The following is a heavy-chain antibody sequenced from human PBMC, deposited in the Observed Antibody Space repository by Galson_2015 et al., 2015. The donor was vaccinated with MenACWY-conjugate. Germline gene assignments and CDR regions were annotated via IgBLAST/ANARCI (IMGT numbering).Heavy chain of an antibody. CDR3: AKSRGASFYFDS. CDR2: IYSGGTT. D-gene: IGHD1-26*01. V-gene: IGHV3-66*01. Sequence: SLRLSCAVSGFTVSNYYMHWVRQAPGKGLEWVSVIYSGGTTYYVDSVKDRFTISRDNAKNTLYLQMNSLRPEDTAVFYCAKSRGASFYFDSWGQGTLVTVSS. CDR1: GFTVSNYY. J-gene: IGHJ4*02.